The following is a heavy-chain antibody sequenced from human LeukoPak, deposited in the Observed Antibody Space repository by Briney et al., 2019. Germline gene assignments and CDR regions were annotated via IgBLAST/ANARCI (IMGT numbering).Heavy chain of an antibody. J-gene: IGHJ3*02. D-gene: IGHD2-15*01. CDR1: GGSISSSNYY. CDR2: IYYSGST. CDR3: ARESDGQDYSDAFDI. V-gene: IGHV4-39*02. Sequence: SETLSLTCTVSGGSISSSNYYWGWIRQPPGKGLEWIGSIYYSGSTYYNPSLKSRVTISVDTSKNQFSLKLSSVTAADTAVYYCARESDGQDYSDAFDIWGQGTMVTVSS.